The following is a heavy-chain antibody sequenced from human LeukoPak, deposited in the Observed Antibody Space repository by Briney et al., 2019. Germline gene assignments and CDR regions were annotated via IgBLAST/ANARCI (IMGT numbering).Heavy chain of an antibody. V-gene: IGHV1-46*01. J-gene: IGHJ4*02. CDR3: ASADYYDSSGYWDYFDY. CDR2: INPIDGGS. D-gene: IGHD3-22*01. Sequence: ASVKVSCKASGYTFSNYYIQWVRQAPGQGPEWMGIINPIDGGSSSAQKFQGRVTMTRDTSISTAYMELSRLRSDDTAVYYCASADYYDSSGYWDYFDYWGQGTLVTVSS. CDR1: GYTFSNYY.